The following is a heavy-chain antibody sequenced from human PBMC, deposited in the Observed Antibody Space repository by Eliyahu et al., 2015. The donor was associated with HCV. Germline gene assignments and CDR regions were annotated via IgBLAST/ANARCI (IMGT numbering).Heavy chain of an antibody. D-gene: IGHD3-16*01. J-gene: IGHJ4*02. V-gene: IGHV3-23*01. CDR2: ISVDGGNT. Sequence: EVQLLDSGGGLGQPGGSLRLSCXASGFTFSSFAMXWVRQAPGKGLEWVSTISVDGGNTYYADSVKGRFSISRDNSKNTLYLQMNSLRAEDTAVYYCQRQQLIGGDYWGQGTLVTVSS. CDR3: QRQQLIGGDY. CDR1: GFTFSSFA.